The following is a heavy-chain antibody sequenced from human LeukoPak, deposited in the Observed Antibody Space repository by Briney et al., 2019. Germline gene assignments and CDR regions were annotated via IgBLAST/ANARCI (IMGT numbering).Heavy chain of an antibody. CDR1: GGSISSYY. J-gene: IGHJ4*02. D-gene: IGHD6-19*01. CDR3: ARLIAVAVPDY. V-gene: IGHV4-59*08. CDR2: IYYSGST. Sequence: PSETLSLTCTVSGGSISSYYWSWIRQPPGKGLEWIGYIYYSGSTNYNPSLKSRVTISVDTSKNQFSLKLSSVTAADTAVYYCARLIAVAVPDYWGQGTLVTVSS.